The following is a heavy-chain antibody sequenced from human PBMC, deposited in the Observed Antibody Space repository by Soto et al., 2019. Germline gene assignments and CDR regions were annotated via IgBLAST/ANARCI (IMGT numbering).Heavy chain of an antibody. CDR1: GFSFSDYY. CDR3: ARARLVVEGRFDY. D-gene: IGHD3-22*01. CDR2: ISSTATYT. V-gene: IGHV3-11*06. J-gene: IGHJ4*02. Sequence: QVQLVESGGGLVKPGGSLRLSCAASGFSFSDYYMNWIRQAPGKGLEWLSYISSTATYTNYADSVRGRFTISRDSAKNSLYLDMNGLRAEDTAVYYCARARLVVEGRFDYWGQGTLVTASS.